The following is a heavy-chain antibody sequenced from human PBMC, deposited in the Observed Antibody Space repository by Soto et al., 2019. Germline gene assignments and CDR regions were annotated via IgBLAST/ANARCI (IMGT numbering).Heavy chain of an antibody. CDR1: GYTFTSYG. J-gene: IGHJ4*02. V-gene: IGHV1-18*01. Sequence: ASVKVSCKASGYTFTSYGISWVRQAPGQGLEWMGWISAYNGNTNYAQKLQGRVTMTTDTSTSTAYMELRSLRSDDTAVYYWARGLYSSGWYDREVFSFDYWGQGTLVTVSS. CDR3: ARGLYSSGWYDREVFSFDY. CDR2: ISAYNGNT. D-gene: IGHD6-19*01.